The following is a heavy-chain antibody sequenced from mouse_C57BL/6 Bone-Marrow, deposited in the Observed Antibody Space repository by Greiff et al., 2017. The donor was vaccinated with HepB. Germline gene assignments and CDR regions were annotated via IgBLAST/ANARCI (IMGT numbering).Heavy chain of an antibody. CDR3: AREGGYEDYAMDY. J-gene: IGHJ4*01. CDR1: GYTFTSYW. CDR2: IDPNSGGT. D-gene: IGHD2-2*01. Sequence: QVQLKQPGAELVKPGASVKLSCKASGYTFTSYWMHWVKQRPGRGLEWIGRIDPNSGGTKYNEKFKSKATLTVDKPSSTAYMQLSSLTSEDSAVYYCAREGGYEDYAMDYWGQGTSVTVSS. V-gene: IGHV1-72*01.